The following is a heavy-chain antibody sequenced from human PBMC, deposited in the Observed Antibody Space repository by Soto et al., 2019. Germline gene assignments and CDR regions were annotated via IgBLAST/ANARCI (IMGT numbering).Heavy chain of an antibody. D-gene: IGHD2-15*01. CDR3: ARDKGYCSGASCPDFDY. CDR2: IIPNLGIT. Sequence: SVKVSCKASGGTLSSYTFSWVRQAPGQGLEWMGRIIPNLGITNYAQKFQGRITIIVDKSTNTAYMELSSLRSEDTAVYYCARDKGYCSGASCPDFDYWGQGTLVTVSS. CDR1: GGTLSSYT. V-gene: IGHV1-69*04. J-gene: IGHJ4*02.